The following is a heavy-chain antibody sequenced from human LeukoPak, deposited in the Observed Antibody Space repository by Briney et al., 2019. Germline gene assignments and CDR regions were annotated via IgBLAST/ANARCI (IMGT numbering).Heavy chain of an antibody. Sequence: ASVKVSCKASGYTFTSYGISWVRQAPGQGLERMGWISAYNGNTNYAQKLQGRVTMTTDTSTSTAYMELRSLRSDDTAVYYCARIAATRNFAAPFDYWGQGTLVTVSS. D-gene: IGHD6-13*01. V-gene: IGHV1-18*01. CDR2: ISAYNGNT. CDR3: ARIAATRNFAAPFDY. CDR1: GYTFTSYG. J-gene: IGHJ4*02.